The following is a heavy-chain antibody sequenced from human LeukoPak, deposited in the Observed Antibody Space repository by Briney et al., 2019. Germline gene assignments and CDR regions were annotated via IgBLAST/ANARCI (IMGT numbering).Heavy chain of an antibody. CDR1: AFSLNAYN. J-gene: IGHJ6*02. CDR3: TRDLMDYDVSTGLHHYYMDV. D-gene: IGHD3-9*01. CDR2: ISYTGTYI. Sequence: GGSLRLSCAASAFSLNAYNMNWVRQAPGKGLEWVSSISYTGTYIYYADSVKGRFTISRDNAKNTLYLQMNTLRVEDTAVYYCTRDLMDYDVSTGLHHYYMDVWGQGTTVTVSS. V-gene: IGHV3-21*01.